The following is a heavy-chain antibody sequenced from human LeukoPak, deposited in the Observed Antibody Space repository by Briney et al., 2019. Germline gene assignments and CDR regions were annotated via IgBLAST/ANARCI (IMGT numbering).Heavy chain of an antibody. CDR1: GFTFSSYG. J-gene: IGHJ3*02. CDR3: ARAYTATYAFDM. CDR2: ISGSPVST. V-gene: IGHV3-23*01. Sequence: GGSLRLSCAASGFTFSSYGMSWVRQAPGKGLEWVSTISGSPVSTYYADSVKGRFTISRDNSKNTLYLQMNSLRVEDTAVYYCARAYTATYAFDMWGQGTMVTVSS. D-gene: IGHD3-16*01.